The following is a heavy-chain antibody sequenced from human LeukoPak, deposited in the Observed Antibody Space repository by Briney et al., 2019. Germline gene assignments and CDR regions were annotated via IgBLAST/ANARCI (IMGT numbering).Heavy chain of an antibody. Sequence: GGSLRLSCAASGFTVSSKYMGWVRQAPGKGLEWVSAISGSGGSTYYADSAKGRFTISRDNAKNSLLLQMNSLRAEDTALYYCARGYSRAAFDIWGQGTMVTVSS. V-gene: IGHV3-23*01. J-gene: IGHJ3*02. D-gene: IGHD2-15*01. CDR3: ARGYSRAAFDI. CDR2: ISGSGGST. CDR1: GFTVSSKY.